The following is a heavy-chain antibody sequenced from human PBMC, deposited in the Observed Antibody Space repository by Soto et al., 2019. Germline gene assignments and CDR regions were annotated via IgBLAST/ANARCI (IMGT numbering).Heavy chain of an antibody. D-gene: IGHD4-17*01. CDR1: VGSLTSVISY. CDR2: IYYSGST. V-gene: IGHV4-39*01. CDR3: ARATTVTTIDY. Sequence: QLQRQGSAPALFKPSEPWPLPGTAFVGSLTSVISYGGGIRQPPGKGLGWIGSIYYSGSTYYNPSLKSRVTISVDTSNNQFSLKLSSVTAADTAVYYCARATTVTTIDYWGQGTLVTVSS. J-gene: IGHJ4*02.